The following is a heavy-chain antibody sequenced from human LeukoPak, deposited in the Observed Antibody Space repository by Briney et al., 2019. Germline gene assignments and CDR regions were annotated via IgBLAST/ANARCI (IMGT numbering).Heavy chain of an antibody. CDR1: GGSITNSRYC. CDR3: ARDRDGMGV. Sequence: SETQSLTCTVSGGSITNSRYCWGWIRQPPGKGLEWIGCISYSGGTFYEPSIKSRVTMSADSSKNQLSLELRSVTAADTAVYFCARDRDGMGVWGQGTKVTVSS. V-gene: IGHV4-39*02. CDR2: ISYSGGT. J-gene: IGHJ6*02.